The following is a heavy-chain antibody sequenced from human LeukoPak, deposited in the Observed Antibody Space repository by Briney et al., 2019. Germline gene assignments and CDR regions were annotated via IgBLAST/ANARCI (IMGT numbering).Heavy chain of an antibody. CDR1: GYTLTSHY. Sequence: ASVKVSCKASGYTLTSHYMHWVRQAPGQGLEWMGLINPSGSSTLYAQKFQGRVTMTRDMSTTTDYMELSSLRSEDTAVYYCARDNSVGDIAWWFDPWGQGTLVTVSS. D-gene: IGHD3-16*02. CDR3: ARDNSVGDIAWWFDP. J-gene: IGHJ5*02. V-gene: IGHV1-46*01. CDR2: INPSGSST.